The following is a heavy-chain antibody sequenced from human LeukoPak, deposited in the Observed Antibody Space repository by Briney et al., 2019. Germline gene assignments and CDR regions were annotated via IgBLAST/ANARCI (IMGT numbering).Heavy chain of an antibody. D-gene: IGHD5-18*01. CDR2: ISAYNGNT. CDR3: ARGGFSRIQLWPLDY. CDR1: GYTFTSYG. J-gene: IGHJ4*02. V-gene: IGHV1-18*01. Sequence: AASVKVSCKASGYTFTSYGISWVRQAPGQGLEWMGWISAYNGNTNYAQKLQGRVTMTTDTSTSTAYMELRSLRSDDTAVYYCARGGFSRIQLWPLDYWGQGTLVTVSS.